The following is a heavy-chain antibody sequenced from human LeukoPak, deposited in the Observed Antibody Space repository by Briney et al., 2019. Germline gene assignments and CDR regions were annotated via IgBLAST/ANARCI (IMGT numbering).Heavy chain of an antibody. CDR3: AREYSSGWYRFFDY. CDR1: GFTFSSYA. Sequence: PGGSLRLSCAASGFTFSSYAMHWVRQAPGKGLEWVAVISYDRSNKYYADSVKGRFTISRDNSKNTLYLQMNSLRAEDTAVYYCAREYSSGWYRFFDYWGQGTLVTVSS. J-gene: IGHJ4*02. D-gene: IGHD6-19*01. V-gene: IGHV3-30*04. CDR2: ISYDRSNK.